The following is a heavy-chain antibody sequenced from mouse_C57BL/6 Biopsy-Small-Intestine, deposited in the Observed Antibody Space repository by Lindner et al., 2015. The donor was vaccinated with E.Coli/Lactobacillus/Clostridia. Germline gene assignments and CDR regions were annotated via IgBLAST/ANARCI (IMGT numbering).Heavy chain of an antibody. CDR1: GYTFTTYY. CDR2: IYPSGGST. CDR3: ARGMATARWYGLFDY. Sequence: SVKVSCKASGYTFTTYYMHWVRQAPGQGLEWMGIIYPSGGSTSYAQKFQGRVSMTRDTSTSTVYMEVSRLRSEDTAVYYCARGMATARWYGLFDYWGQGTLVTVSS. J-gene: IGHJ4*01. V-gene: IGHV1-64*01. D-gene: IGHD3-1*01.